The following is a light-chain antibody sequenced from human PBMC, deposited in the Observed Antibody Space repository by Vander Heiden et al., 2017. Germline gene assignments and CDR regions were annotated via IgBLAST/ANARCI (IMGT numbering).Light chain of an antibody. CDR1: QSITTY. V-gene: IGKV1-39*01. J-gene: IGKJ1*01. Sequence: DIQMTQSPSSLSASVGDSVTITCRASQSITTYLNWYRQEAGKAPNLLIYSASRLQSGVPSRFSGSGSGTDCTLTISGLQPEDLATYDGQQSDRTPRTFGQGTKVEIK. CDR2: SAS. CDR3: QQSDRTPRT.